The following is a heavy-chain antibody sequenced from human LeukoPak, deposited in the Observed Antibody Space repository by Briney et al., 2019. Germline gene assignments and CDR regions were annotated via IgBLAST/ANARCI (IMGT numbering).Heavy chain of an antibody. CDR1: GFTFSDYY. CDR3: ARDGCRGDCYSDY. V-gene: IGHV3-11*04. J-gene: IGHJ4*02. D-gene: IGHD2-21*02. Sequence: SGGSLRLSCAASGFTFSDYYMSWIRQAPGKGLEWVSYISSSGSTIYYADSVKGRFTISRDNAKNSLYLQMNSLRAEDTAVYYCARDGCRGDCYSDYWGQGTLVTVSS. CDR2: ISSSGSTI.